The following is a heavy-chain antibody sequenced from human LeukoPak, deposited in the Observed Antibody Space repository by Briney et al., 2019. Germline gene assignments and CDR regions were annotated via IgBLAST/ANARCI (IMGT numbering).Heavy chain of an antibody. CDR2: IWYDGSNK. J-gene: IGHJ4*02. CDR1: GFTSSSYG. V-gene: IGHV3-33*01. Sequence: GGSLRLSCAASGFTSSSYGMHWVRQAPGKGLEWVAVIWYDGSNKYYADSVKGRFTISRDNSKNTLYLQMNSLRAEDTAVYYCARDPGYSRPSSYGYFDHWGQGTLATVSS. D-gene: IGHD1-26*01. CDR3: ARDPGYSRPSSYGYFDH.